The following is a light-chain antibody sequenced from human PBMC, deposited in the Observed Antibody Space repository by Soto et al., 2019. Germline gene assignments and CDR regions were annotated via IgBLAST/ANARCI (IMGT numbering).Light chain of an antibody. Sequence: QLVLTQPPSASGTPGQRVFISCSGSSSNIGGTNYAYWYQQLPGAAPKLLMHSNNLRPSGVPERISGSKSGTSASLAISGLRSEDEAVYYCASWDDRLGAVIFGGGNQLTVL. V-gene: IGLV1-47*02. CDR1: SSNIGGTNY. J-gene: IGLJ2*01. CDR2: SNN. CDR3: ASWDDRLGAVI.